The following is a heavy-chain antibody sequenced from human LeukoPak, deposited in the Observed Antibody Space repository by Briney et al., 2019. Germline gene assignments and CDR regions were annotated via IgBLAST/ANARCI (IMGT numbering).Heavy chain of an antibody. D-gene: IGHD1-26*01. J-gene: IGHJ3*02. CDR2: INPSGGST. CDR1: GYTFSNYY. CDR3: ARRGAGDAFDI. Sequence: ASVKLSCKASGYTFSNYYIHWVRQAPGQGLEWMGIINPSGGSTSNAKKCQGSVTMTRDMSTSTVYMELSSLRSEDTAVYYCARRGAGDAFDIWGQGTMVTVSS. V-gene: IGHV1-46*01.